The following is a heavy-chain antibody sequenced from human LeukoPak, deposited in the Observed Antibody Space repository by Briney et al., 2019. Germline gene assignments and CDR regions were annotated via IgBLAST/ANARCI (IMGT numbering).Heavy chain of an antibody. D-gene: IGHD5-12*01. CDR2: ISAHAGNT. CDR1: GYIFPSYG. CDR3: AREGTSGYDQQDY. Sequence: ASVTVSCKASGYIFPSYGISWVRQAPGQGLEWVGWISAHAGNTNYAQKVQGRVTMTMDTFSSTAYMELRSLRSDDTAVYYCAREGTSGYDQQDYWGRGTLVTVSS. V-gene: IGHV1-18*01. J-gene: IGHJ4*02.